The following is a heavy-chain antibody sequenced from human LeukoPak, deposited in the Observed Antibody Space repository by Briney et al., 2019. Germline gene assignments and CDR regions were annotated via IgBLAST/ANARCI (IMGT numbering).Heavy chain of an antibody. Sequence: ASVKVSCKASGYTFTGYYIHWVRQAPGQGLEWMGWINPNSGGTNYAQKFQGRVTMTRDTSISTAYMELSRLRSDDTAVYYCARRVGYCSSTSCYTVWFDPWGQGTLVTVSS. D-gene: IGHD2-2*02. J-gene: IGHJ5*02. CDR2: INPNSGGT. CDR1: GYTFTGYY. V-gene: IGHV1-2*02. CDR3: ARRVGYCSSTSCYTVWFDP.